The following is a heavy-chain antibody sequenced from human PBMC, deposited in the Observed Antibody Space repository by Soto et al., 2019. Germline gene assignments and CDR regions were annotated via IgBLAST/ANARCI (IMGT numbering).Heavy chain of an antibody. J-gene: IGHJ5*02. Sequence: GGSLRLSCAASGFTFSSYAMSWVRQAPGKGLEWVSTITGSGDSTFYTDSVKGRFTISRDDSKNTLYVQMDSLRAEDTAVYYCTGRVAAGTLNWFDPWGQGTLVTVSS. V-gene: IGHV3-23*01. CDR2: ITGSGDST. CDR3: TGRVAAGTLNWFDP. D-gene: IGHD6-13*01. CDR1: GFTFSSYA.